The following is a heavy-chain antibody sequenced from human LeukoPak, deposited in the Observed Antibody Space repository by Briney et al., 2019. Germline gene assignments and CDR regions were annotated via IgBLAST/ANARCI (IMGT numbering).Heavy chain of an antibody. D-gene: IGHD3-22*01. CDR3: AKDYYDSSGYYHYYYGMHV. J-gene: IGHJ6*02. CDR2: ISYDGSNK. V-gene: IGHV3-30*18. CDR1: GFTFSSYG. Sequence: PGGSLRLSCAASGFTFSSYGMHWVRQAPGKGLEWVAVISYDGSNKYYADSVKGRFTISRGNSKNTLYLQMNSLRAEDTAVYYCAKDYYDSSGYYHYYYGMHVWGQGTTVTVSS.